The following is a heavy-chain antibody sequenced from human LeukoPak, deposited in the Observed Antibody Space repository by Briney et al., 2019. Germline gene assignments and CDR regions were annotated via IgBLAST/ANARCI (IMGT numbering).Heavy chain of an antibody. Sequence: GGSLRLSCAASGFTFSNYWMHWVRQAPGKGLVWVSRIKSDGSRTDYADSVKGRFTISRDNSKNTLYLQMNSLRAEDTAVYYCAKDLYRGYSYGNPYFDYWGQGTLVTVSS. V-gene: IGHV3-74*01. CDR2: IKSDGSRT. D-gene: IGHD5-18*01. CDR3: AKDLYRGYSYGNPYFDY. J-gene: IGHJ4*02. CDR1: GFTFSNYW.